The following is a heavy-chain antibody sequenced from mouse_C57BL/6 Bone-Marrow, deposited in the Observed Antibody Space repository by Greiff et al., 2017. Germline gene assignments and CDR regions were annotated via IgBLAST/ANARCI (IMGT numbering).Heavy chain of an antibody. CDR3: ARGYYYGSSYWYFDV. D-gene: IGHD1-1*01. J-gene: IGHJ1*03. CDR1: GYTFTSYW. CDR2: IYPGSGST. Sequence: QVQLQQPGAELVKPGASVKMSCNASGYTFTSYWITWVKQRPGQGLEWIGDIYPGSGSTNYNEKFKSKATLTVDTSSSTAYMQLSSLTSEDSAVYYCARGYYYGSSYWYFDVWGTGTTVTVSS. V-gene: IGHV1-55*01.